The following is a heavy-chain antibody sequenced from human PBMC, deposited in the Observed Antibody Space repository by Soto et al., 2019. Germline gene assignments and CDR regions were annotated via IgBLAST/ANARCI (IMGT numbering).Heavy chain of an antibody. D-gene: IGHD3-22*01. J-gene: IGHJ3*02. Sequence: ASVKVSCKASGYTFTSYYMHWVRQAPGQGLEWMGIINPSGGSTSYAQKFQGRVTMTRDTSTSTVYMELSSLRSEDTAVYYCARDDYDSSGYLHAFDIWGQGTMVTVSS. CDR3: ARDDYDSSGYLHAFDI. V-gene: IGHV1-46*01. CDR1: GYTFTSYY. CDR2: INPSGGST.